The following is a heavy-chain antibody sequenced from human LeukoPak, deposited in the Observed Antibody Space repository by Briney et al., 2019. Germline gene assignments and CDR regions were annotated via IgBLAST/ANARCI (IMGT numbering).Heavy chain of an antibody. Sequence: GGSLRLSCEASGLTIRSYGMNWVRQAPGKGLEWISYISPSSDVSYYAEPVQGRFTISRDNAKNALYLQMNSLTDEDTALYYCAREVDLGGCCNDGYCQWGQGTLVTVSS. CDR2: ISPSSDVS. V-gene: IGHV3-48*02. CDR3: AREVDLGGCCNDGYCQ. CDR1: GLTIRSYG. D-gene: IGHD2-15*01. J-gene: IGHJ4*02.